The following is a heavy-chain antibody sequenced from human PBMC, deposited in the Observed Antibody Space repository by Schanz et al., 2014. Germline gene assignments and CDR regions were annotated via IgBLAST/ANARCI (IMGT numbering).Heavy chain of an antibody. J-gene: IGHJ5*01. Sequence: QLQLQESGSGLVKPSQTLSLTCGVSGGSISSGGSSWNWIRLPPGKGLEWIGYIYHSGSTYYNPSLKSRVTISVDTSKNQFSLRLNSVTAADTAVYYCARSPGDFPGWFDSWGQGTLVTVSS. CDR2: IYHSGST. CDR1: GGSISSGGSS. V-gene: IGHV4-30-2*01. CDR3: ARSPGDFPGWFDS. D-gene: IGHD4-17*01.